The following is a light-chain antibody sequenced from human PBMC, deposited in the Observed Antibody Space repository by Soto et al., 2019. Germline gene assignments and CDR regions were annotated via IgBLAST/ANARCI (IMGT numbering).Light chain of an antibody. J-gene: IGLJ2*01. CDR3: ATWDRSLSVGV. Sequence: QSVLTQPPSVSAAPGQKVTISCSGSSSNIGNNYVFGYQQLPGTAPKLLIYDNDKRPSGIPDRFSGSKSGTSATLGITGLQTGDEADYYCATWDRSLSVGVFGGGTKRTVL. CDR1: SSNIGNNY. V-gene: IGLV1-51*01. CDR2: DND.